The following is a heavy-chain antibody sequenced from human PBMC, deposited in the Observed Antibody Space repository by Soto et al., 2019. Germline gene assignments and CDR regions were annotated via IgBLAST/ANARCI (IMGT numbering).Heavy chain of an antibody. Sequence: EVQLVESGGGLVEPGGSLRLSCAASGFTFSSYSMNWVRQAPGKGLEWVSCISSSSTYINYADSVKGRFTISRDNAKNSLSLQMNSLRAEDTAVYYCVRDGGVAASTYWGQGTLVTVSS. J-gene: IGHJ4*02. V-gene: IGHV3-21*01. CDR3: VRDGGVAASTY. D-gene: IGHD2-15*01. CDR1: GFTFSSYS. CDR2: ISSSSTYI.